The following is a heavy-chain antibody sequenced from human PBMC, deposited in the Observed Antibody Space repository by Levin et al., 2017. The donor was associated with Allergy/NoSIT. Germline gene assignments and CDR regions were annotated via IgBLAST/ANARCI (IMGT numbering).Heavy chain of an antibody. CDR1: GFTFSSYA. D-gene: IGHD6-6*01. CDR3: ARDPSSSSSGGY. J-gene: IGHJ4*02. CDR2: ISYDGSNK. V-gene: IGHV3-30*04. Sequence: GGSLRLSCAASGFTFSSYAMHWVRQAPGKGLEWVAVISYDGSNKYYADSVKGRFTISRDNSKNTLYLQMNSLRAEDTAVYYCARDPSSSSSGGYWGQGTLVTVSS.